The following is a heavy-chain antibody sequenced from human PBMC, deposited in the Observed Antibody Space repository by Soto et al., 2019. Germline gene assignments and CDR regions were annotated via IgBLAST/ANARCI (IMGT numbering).Heavy chain of an antibody. CDR2: ISGSGGST. D-gene: IGHD3-22*01. Sequence: EVQLLESGGGLVQPGGSLRLSCAASGFTFSSYAMSWVRQAPGQGLEWVSAISGSGGSTYYADSVKGRFTISRDNSKNTLYLQMNSLRAEDTAVYYCAKPGVCAIVVVADFDYWGQGTLVTVSS. CDR1: GFTFSSYA. CDR3: AKPGVCAIVVVADFDY. V-gene: IGHV3-23*01. J-gene: IGHJ4*02.